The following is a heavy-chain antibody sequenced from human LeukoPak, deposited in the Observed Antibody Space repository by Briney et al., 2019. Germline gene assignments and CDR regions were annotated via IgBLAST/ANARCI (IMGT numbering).Heavy chain of an antibody. D-gene: IGHD3-10*01. CDR3: ARDPMYYYEPYYYYYYMDV. Sequence: GASVKVSCKASGGTFSSYAISWVRQAPGQGLEWMGGIIPIFGTANYAQKFQGRVTITTDESTSTAYMELSSLRSEDTAVYYCARDPMYYYEPYYYYYYMDVWGKGTTVTVSS. CDR2: IIPIFGTA. CDR1: GGTFSSYA. V-gene: IGHV1-69*05. J-gene: IGHJ6*03.